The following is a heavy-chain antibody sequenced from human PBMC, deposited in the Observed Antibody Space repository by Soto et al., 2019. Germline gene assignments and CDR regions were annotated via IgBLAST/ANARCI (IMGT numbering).Heavy chain of an antibody. D-gene: IGHD3-3*01. V-gene: IGHV1-8*01. Sequence: ASVKVSCKAPGYTFTSYDINWVRQATGQGLEWMGWMNPNSGNTGYAQKFQGRVTMTRNTSISTAYMELSSLRSEDTAVYYCARDFWSGYYINYYYYYGMDVWGQGTTVTVSS. CDR1: GYTFTSYD. J-gene: IGHJ6*02. CDR3: ARDFWSGYYINYYYYYGMDV. CDR2: MNPNSGNT.